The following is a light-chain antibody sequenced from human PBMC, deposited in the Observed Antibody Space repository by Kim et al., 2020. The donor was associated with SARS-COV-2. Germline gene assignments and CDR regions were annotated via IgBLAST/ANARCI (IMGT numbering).Light chain of an antibody. CDR2: EDS. V-gene: IGLV3-10*01. CDR3: YSTDSSGNHWV. Sequence: QGKTARFTCSGEALPKKYAYWYQQKSGQAPVLVIYEDSKRPSGIPERFSGSSSGTMATLTISGAQVEDEADYYCYSTDSSGNHWVFGGGTQLTVL. CDR1: ALPKKY. J-gene: IGLJ3*02.